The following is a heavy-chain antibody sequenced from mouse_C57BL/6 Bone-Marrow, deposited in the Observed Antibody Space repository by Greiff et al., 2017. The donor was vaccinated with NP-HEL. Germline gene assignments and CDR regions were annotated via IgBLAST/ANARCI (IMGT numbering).Heavy chain of an antibody. CDR2: IWSEGGT. Sequence: QVHVKQSGPGLVAPSQSLSITCTVSGFSLTGYGVHWVRQPPGQGLEWLVVIWSEGGTTYNSALKSSLSISKDNSKSQVYLQMSSLQTDDTAMYYCARQEGYDGWGYFDVWGTGTTVTVSS. J-gene: IGHJ1*03. CDR1: GFSLTGYG. V-gene: IGHV2-6-1*01. D-gene: IGHD2-14*01. CDR3: ARQEGYDGWGYFDV.